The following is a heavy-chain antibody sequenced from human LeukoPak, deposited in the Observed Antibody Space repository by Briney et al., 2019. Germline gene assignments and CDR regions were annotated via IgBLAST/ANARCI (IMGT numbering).Heavy chain of an antibody. V-gene: IGHV3-66*01. CDR1: GFTVSNNY. D-gene: IGHD3-10*02. CDR2: IYGGGHT. J-gene: IGHJ6*04. Sequence: PGGSLRLSCAACGFTVSNNYMSWVRQAPGKGLEWVSVIYGGGHTDYSDSVKGRFTLSRDNSKNTLFLQMNSLRAEDTAVYYCAELGITMIGGVWGKGTTVTISS. CDR3: AELGITMIGGV.